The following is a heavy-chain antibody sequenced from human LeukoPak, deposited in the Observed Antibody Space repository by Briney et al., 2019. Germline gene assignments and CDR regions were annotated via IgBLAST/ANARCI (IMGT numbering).Heavy chain of an antibody. CDR3: ASKHYYDSSGHYSWVDY. CDR2: IYYSGST. V-gene: IGHV4-39*07. CDR1: GGSVSSSSYY. Sequence: PSETLSLTCTVSGGSVSSSSYYWGWIRQPPGKGLEWIGSIYYSGSTYYTPSLKSRVTISVDTSKNQFSLKLSSVTAADTAVCYCASKHYYDSSGHYSWVDYWGQGTLVTVSS. J-gene: IGHJ4*02. D-gene: IGHD3-22*01.